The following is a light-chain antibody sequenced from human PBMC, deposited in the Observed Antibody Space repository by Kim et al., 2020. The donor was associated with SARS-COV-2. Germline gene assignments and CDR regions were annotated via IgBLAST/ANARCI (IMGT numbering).Light chain of an antibody. CDR1: ISDVGGYNY. CDR3: SSYTSSSTLI. J-gene: IGLJ2*01. V-gene: IGLV2-14*03. CDR2: DVS. Sequence: GQSLTISCTGTISDVGGYNYVAWYQQHPGKAPKLMIYDVSKRPSGASIRFSGSKSVNTASLTISGLQAEDEADYYCSSYTSSSTLIFGGGTQLTVL.